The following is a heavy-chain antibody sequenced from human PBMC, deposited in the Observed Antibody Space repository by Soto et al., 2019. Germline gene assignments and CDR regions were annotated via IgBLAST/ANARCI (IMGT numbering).Heavy chain of an antibody. CDR3: ARTAARVITGTTTRLHYYFDY. V-gene: IGHV4-34*01. CDR1: GGSFSGYY. Sequence: SETLSLTCAVYGGSFSGYYWSWIRQPPGKGLEWIGEINHSGSTNYNPSLKSRVTISVDTSKNQFSLKLSSVTAADTAVYYCARTAARVITGTTTRLHYYFDYWGQGTLVTVSS. D-gene: IGHD1-7*01. J-gene: IGHJ4*02. CDR2: INHSGST.